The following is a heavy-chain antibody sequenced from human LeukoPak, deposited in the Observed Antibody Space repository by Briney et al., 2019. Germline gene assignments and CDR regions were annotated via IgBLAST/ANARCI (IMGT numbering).Heavy chain of an antibody. Sequence: GRSLRLSCAASGFTFSSYRMHWVRQAPGKGLEWVGVISYDGSNKYYADSVKGRFTISRDNSKNTLYLQMNSLRAEDTAVYYCARDLRDCSGGSCYTAFDYWGQGTLVTVSS. J-gene: IGHJ4*02. CDR3: ARDLRDCSGGSCYTAFDY. V-gene: IGHV3-30*03. CDR1: GFTFSSYR. D-gene: IGHD2-15*01. CDR2: ISYDGSNK.